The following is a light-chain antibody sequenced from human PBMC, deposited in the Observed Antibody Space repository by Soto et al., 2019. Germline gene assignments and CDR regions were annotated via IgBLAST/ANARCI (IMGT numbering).Light chain of an antibody. J-gene: IGKJ2*01. CDR3: QQYDSYFT. CDR1: QSISSY. CDR2: KAS. Sequence: DIQMTQSPSTLSASVGDRVTITCRASQSISSYLAWYQQKPGKAPKLLIYKASSLENEVPSRFSDSGSGTEFTRTVSSVQPDDFAPFYCQQYDSYFTFGQGTKLEIK. V-gene: IGKV1-5*03.